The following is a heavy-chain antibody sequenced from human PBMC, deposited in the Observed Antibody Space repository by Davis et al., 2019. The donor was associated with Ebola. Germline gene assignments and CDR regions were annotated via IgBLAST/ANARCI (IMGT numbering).Heavy chain of an antibody. D-gene: IGHD3-10*01. J-gene: IGHJ6*02. Sequence: PSETLSLTCAISGDSVSSGGWNWIRQSPSRGLEWLGRTYYSSKWYNDYAASVEGRITVNPDTSKNQFSLLLRSVTPEDTAIYYCVRGWFRSGMDVWGQGTTVTVSS. CDR2: TYYSSKWYN. CDR1: GDSVSSGG. V-gene: IGHV6-1*01. CDR3: VRGWFRSGMDV.